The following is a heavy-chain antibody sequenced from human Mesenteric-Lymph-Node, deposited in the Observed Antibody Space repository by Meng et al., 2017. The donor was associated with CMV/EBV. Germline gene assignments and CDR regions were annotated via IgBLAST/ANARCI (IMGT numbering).Heavy chain of an antibody. CDR1: GFTFSSYD. Sequence: GGSLRLSCAASGFTFSSYDMHWVRQAPGKGLEWVAVISYDGSNKYYADSVKGRFTISRDNSKNTLYLQMNSLRAEDTAVYHCAKTLLPSGYYWRYFDYWGQGTLVTVSS. CDR3: AKTLLPSGYYWRYFDY. J-gene: IGHJ4*02. CDR2: ISYDGSNK. V-gene: IGHV3-30*04. D-gene: IGHD3-22*01.